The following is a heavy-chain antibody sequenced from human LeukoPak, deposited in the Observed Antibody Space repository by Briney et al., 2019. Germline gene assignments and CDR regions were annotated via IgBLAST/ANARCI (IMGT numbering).Heavy chain of an antibody. CDR1: GYTFTSYG. Sequence: ASVKVSCKASGYTFTSYGISWVRQAPGQGLEWMGWISAYNGNTNYAQKLQGRVTMTTDTSTSTGYMELRSLRCDATAVYYCARFAQAAGPGVDYWGQGTLVTVSS. CDR2: ISAYNGNT. J-gene: IGHJ4*02. V-gene: IGHV1-18*01. D-gene: IGHD6-13*01. CDR3: ARFAQAAGPGVDY.